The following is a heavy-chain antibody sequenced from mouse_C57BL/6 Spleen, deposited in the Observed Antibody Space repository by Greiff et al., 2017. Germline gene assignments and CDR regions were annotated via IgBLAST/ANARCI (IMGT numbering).Heavy chain of an antibody. V-gene: IGHV1-69*01. CDR3: ARDDPMAYAMDY. CDR2: IDPSDSYT. Sequence: QVQLQQPGAELVMPGASVKLSCKASGYTFTSYWMPWVKQRPGQGLEWIGEIDPSDSYTNYNQQFKGQFTLTVDKSSSTPYMQLSSLTSEDSAVYYCARDDPMAYAMDYRGEGTSVTVSS. J-gene: IGHJ4*01. D-gene: IGHD2-12*01. CDR1: GYTFTSYW.